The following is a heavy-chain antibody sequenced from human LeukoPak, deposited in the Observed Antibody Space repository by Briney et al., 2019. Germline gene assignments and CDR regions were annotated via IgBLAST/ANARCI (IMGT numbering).Heavy chain of an antibody. Sequence: GGSLSLSCAASGFTFSSYAMSWVRQAPGKGLEWLSDISGSGGSTYYADSLKGRFTISRDNTKNTLYLQMNSLRAEDTAVYYCAKDGYFVPNWFDPWGQGTLVTVSS. CDR3: AKDGYFVPNWFDP. V-gene: IGHV3-23*01. J-gene: IGHJ5*02. CDR2: ISGSGGST. CDR1: GFTFSSYA. D-gene: IGHD3-9*01.